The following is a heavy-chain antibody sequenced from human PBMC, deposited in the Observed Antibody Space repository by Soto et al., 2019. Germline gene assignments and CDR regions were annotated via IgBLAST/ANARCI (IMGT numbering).Heavy chain of an antibody. Sequence: SETLSLTCAVYGGSSSSGDYYWSWIRQPPGKGLEWIGYIYYSGSTYYNPSLKSRVTISVDTSKNQFSLKLSSVTAADTAVYYCARDALDPYYYGMDVWGQGTTVTVSS. CDR3: ARDALDPYYYGMDV. CDR1: GGSSSSGDYY. CDR2: IYYSGST. D-gene: IGHD3-9*01. V-gene: IGHV4-30-4*01. J-gene: IGHJ6*02.